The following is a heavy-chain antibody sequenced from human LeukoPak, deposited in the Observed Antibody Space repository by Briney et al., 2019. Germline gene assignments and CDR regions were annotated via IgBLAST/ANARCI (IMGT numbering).Heavy chain of an antibody. J-gene: IGHJ6*02. V-gene: IGHV4-30-2*01. Sequence: SETLSLTCAVSGGSISSGGYSWSWIRQPPGKGLEWIGYIYHSGSTYYNPSLKSRVTISVDRSKNQFSLKLSSVTAADTAVYYCAREETRYYYYYGMDVWGQGTTVTVSS. CDR1: GGSISSGGYS. CDR2: IYHSGST. CDR3: AREETRYYYYYGMDV.